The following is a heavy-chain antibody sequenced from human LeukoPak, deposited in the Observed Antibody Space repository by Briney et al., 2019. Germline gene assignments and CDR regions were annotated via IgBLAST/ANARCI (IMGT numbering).Heavy chain of an antibody. J-gene: IGHJ4*02. CDR1: GGTFSSYA. CDR3: ARGGPLGVVTHHFDF. V-gene: IGHV1-69*04. CDR2: IIPVLNIA. D-gene: IGHD3-3*01. Sequence: GSSVKVSCKASGGTFSSYAIIWVRQAPGQGLEWMGRIIPVLNIANYAQKFQGRVTITADKSTSTAYMELSSLRSEDTAVYYCARGGPLGVVTHHFDFWGQGTLVTVSS.